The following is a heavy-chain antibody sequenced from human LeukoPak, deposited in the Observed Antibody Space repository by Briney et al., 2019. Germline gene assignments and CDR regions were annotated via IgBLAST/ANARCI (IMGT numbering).Heavy chain of an antibody. CDR2: INHSGST. CDR1: GGSFSGYY. D-gene: IGHD3-10*01. Sequence: SETLSLTCAVYGGSFSGYYWSWIRQPPGKGLEWIGEINHSGSTNYNPSLKSRVTISVDTSKSQFSLKLSSVTAADTAVYYCASEGRSGSYSYWGQGTLVTVSS. CDR3: ASEGRSGSYSY. V-gene: IGHV4-34*01. J-gene: IGHJ4*02.